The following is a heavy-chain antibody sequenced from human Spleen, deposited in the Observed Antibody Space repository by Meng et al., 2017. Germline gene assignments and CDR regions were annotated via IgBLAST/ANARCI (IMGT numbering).Heavy chain of an antibody. CDR3: VRSSAWVRTGFDP. V-gene: IGHV4-39*01. J-gene: IGHJ5*02. Sequence: QPQLQESGPGLVKPSEALSLTCSVSGGSISTSGYYWGWIRQPPGKGLEWIGSIGHSGFTYCTPSLKSRVTVSIDTSRNQFSLWLTSVTAADTAVYYCVRSSAWVRTGFDPWGQGTLVTVSS. CDR1: GGSISTSGYY. CDR2: IGHSGFT. D-gene: IGHD6-19*01.